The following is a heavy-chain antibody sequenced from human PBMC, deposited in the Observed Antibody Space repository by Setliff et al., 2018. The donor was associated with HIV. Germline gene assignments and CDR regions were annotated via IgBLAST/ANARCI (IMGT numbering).Heavy chain of an antibody. Sequence: SETLSLTCAVSGYSISRGYYWGWIRQTPGKGLAWIGSIYNSGTNYYNPSLKSRVTISIDTSKNQFSLRLSSVTAADTAVYYCARQGEVGAPFDYWG. J-gene: IGHJ4*01. V-gene: IGHV4-38-2*01. CDR3: ARQGEVGAPFDY. CDR1: GYSISRGYY. D-gene: IGHD1-26*01. CDR2: IYNSGTN.